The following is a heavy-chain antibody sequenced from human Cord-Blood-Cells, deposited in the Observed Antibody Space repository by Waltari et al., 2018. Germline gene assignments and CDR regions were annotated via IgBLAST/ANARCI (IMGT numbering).Heavy chain of an antibody. CDR1: GFTFSSYW. V-gene: IGHV3-7*01. J-gene: IGHJ4*02. Sequence: EVQLVESGGGLVQPGGSLRLSCAASGFTFSSYWMSWVRQAPGEGRERVANIKQDGSEKYYVDSVKGRFTISRDNAKNSLYLQMNSLRAEDTAVYYCARDQYDSSGYDYWGQGTLVTVSS. CDR3: ARDQYDSSGYDY. CDR2: IKQDGSEK. D-gene: IGHD3-22*01.